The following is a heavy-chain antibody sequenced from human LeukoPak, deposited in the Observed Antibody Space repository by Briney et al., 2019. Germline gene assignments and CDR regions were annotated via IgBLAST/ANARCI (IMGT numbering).Heavy chain of an antibody. CDR1: GFTFSSYE. CDR2: ISSSGSTI. V-gene: IGHV3-48*03. CDR3: ARESDYYGSGSPYYFDY. J-gene: IGHJ4*02. Sequence: GGSLRLSCAASGFTFSSYEMNWVRQAPGKGLEWVSYISSSGSTIYYADSVKGRFTISRDNAKNSLYLQMNSLRAEDTAVYYCARESDYYGSGSPYYFDYWGQGTLVTVSS. D-gene: IGHD3-10*01.